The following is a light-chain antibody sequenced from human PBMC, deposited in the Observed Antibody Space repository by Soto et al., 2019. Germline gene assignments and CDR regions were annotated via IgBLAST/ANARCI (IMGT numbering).Light chain of an antibody. CDR3: QKYDRGPWA. CDR2: VAS. J-gene: IGKJ1*01. CDR1: QGISNY. V-gene: IGKV1-27*01. Sequence: DIQMTQSPSSLSASVGDRVTITCRASQGISNYLAWYQQQPGKVPKLLIYVASTLQSGVPSRFSGRGSGTDFTLTISSLQPGGVATYYCQKYDRGPWAFGQGTKVGIQ.